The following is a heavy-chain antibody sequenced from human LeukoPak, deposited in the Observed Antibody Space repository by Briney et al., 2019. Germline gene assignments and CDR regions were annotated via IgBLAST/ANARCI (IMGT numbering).Heavy chain of an antibody. V-gene: IGHV1-18*01. J-gene: IGHJ4*02. Sequence: GASVTVSCKTSGYTFTTYGLNWVRQAPGQGLEWMGWISAHSGNTNYAQKFQGRVTMTTDTSTSTAYMELRSLRSDDTAVYYCARDPGYSSRWGQGTLVTVSS. CDR2: ISAHSGNT. CDR3: ARDPGYSSR. CDR1: GYTFTTYG. D-gene: IGHD6-13*01.